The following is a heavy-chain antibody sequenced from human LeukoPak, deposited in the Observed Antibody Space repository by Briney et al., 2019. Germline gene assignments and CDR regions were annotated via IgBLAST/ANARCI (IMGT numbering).Heavy chain of an antibody. CDR1: GFTFSSYW. J-gene: IGHJ4*02. D-gene: IGHD1-26*01. V-gene: IGHV3-7*03. Sequence: GGSLRLSCAASGFTFSSYWMSWVRQAPGKGLEWVANINKDGGEKYYVDSVKGRFTISRDNAKNSLYLQMNSLRADDTAVYYWGKDSPPRYSGSPPAYWGQGTLVTVSS. CDR2: INKDGGEK. CDR3: GKDSPPRYSGSPPAY.